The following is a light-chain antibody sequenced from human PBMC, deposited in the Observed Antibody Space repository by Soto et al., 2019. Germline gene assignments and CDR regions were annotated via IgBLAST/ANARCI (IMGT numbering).Light chain of an antibody. V-gene: IGKV3-11*01. CDR2: DAS. J-gene: IGKJ4*01. CDR1: QRVSSY. Sequence: IVLTQSPATLSLYPGERATLSCRASQRVSSYLAWYQQKPGQAPRLLIYDASNRATGIPARFSGSGSGTDFTLTISSLEPEDFAVYYCQQRSNWPLTFGGGTKVDIK. CDR3: QQRSNWPLT.